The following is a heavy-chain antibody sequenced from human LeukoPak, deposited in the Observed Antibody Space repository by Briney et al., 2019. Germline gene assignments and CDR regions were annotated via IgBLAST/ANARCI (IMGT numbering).Heavy chain of an antibody. V-gene: IGHV4-59*11. D-gene: IGHD6-19*01. CDR2: IYYSGST. Sequence: SETLSLTCTVSGGSISSHYWSWIRQPPGKGLEWIGYIYYSGSTNYNPSLKSRVTISVDTSKNQFSLKLGSVTAADTAVYYCAREGLGRYFDYWGQGTLVTVSS. CDR1: GGSISSHY. J-gene: IGHJ4*02. CDR3: AREGLGRYFDY.